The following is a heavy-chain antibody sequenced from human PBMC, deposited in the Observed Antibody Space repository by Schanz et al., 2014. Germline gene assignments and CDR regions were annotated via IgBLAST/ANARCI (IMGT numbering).Heavy chain of an antibody. CDR3: ARDGVDAAAGGNY. Sequence: QLQLVQSGAEVKKPGSSVKVSCKLSGGTFSSYTISWMRQAPGQGLEWMGIINPSGGGTSYALRFQDRVTVTRDTSRSTVYMEVSSLRSEDTAVYYCARDGVDAAAGGNYWGQGTLVTVSS. V-gene: IGHV1-46*03. CDR1: GGTFSSYT. J-gene: IGHJ4*02. CDR2: INPSGGGT. D-gene: IGHD6-13*01.